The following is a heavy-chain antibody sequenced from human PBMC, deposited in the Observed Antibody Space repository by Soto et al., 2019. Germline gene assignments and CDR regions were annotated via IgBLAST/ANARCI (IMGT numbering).Heavy chain of an antibody. D-gene: IGHD2-21*02. CDR3: ARDGYCGGDCRNYYFDY. V-gene: IGHV3-30-3*01. CDR1: GFTFSSYA. Sequence: GGSLRLSCAASGFTFSSYAMHWVRQAPGKGLEWVAVISYDGSNKYYADSVKGRFTISRDNSKNTLYLQMNSLRAEDTAVYYCARDGYCGGDCRNYYFDYWGQGTLVTVSS. CDR2: ISYDGSNK. J-gene: IGHJ4*02.